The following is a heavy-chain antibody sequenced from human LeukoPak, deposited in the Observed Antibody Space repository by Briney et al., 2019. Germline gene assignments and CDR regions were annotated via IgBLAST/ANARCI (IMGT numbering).Heavy chain of an antibody. CDR1: GFTVSSNY. Sequence: GGSLRLSCAASGFTVSSNYISWVRQAPGEGLEWVSVIYSGGSTYYADSVKGRFTISRDNSKNTLYLQMNSLRVEDTAVYYCARGVVVTLGTYYFDYWGQGTLVTVSS. D-gene: IGHD2-21*02. V-gene: IGHV3-53*01. CDR3: ARGVVVTLGTYYFDY. J-gene: IGHJ4*02. CDR2: IYSGGST.